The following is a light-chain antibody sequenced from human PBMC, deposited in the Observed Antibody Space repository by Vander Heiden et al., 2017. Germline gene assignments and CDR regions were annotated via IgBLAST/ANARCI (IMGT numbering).Light chain of an antibody. CDR3: QAWYSSTYV. Sequence: SYELTPPPSVSVSPGQTASITCPGAKLGNKFVCWYQQKPGQSPVLVIDKDRKRPSGSPERFSGSNSGNTATLTISGTKAMDEADYYWQAWYSSTYVFGTGTKVTVL. CDR1: KLGNKF. V-gene: IGLV3-1*01. CDR2: KDR. J-gene: IGLJ1*01.